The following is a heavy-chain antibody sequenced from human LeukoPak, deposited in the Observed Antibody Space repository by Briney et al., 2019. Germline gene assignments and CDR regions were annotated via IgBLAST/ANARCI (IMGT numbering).Heavy chain of an antibody. D-gene: IGHD6-19*01. V-gene: IGHV3-30*02. CDR3: AKEEQWLIRCFDY. Sequence: GGSLRLSCAASGFTFSRYGIHWVRQGPGKGLEWVAFIKYDGTNKYYADSVKGRFTISRDNSKSTLFLQMDSLRAEDTAVYYCAKEEQWLIRCFDYWGQGTVVTVSS. J-gene: IGHJ4*02. CDR1: GFTFSRYG. CDR2: IKYDGTNK.